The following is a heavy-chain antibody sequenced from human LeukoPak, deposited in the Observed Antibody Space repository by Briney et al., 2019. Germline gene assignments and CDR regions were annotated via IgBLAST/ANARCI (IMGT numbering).Heavy chain of an antibody. J-gene: IGHJ4*02. CDR1: GYTFTGYY. CDR3: AREEVIAAAGPTLDY. V-gene: IGHV1-2*02. Sequence: ASVKVSCKSSGYTFTGYYMHWVRQAPGQGLGWMGWINPNSGGTNCAQKFQGRVTMTRDTSISTAYMELSRLRSDDTAVFYCAREEVIAAAGPTLDYWGQGALVTVSS. D-gene: IGHD6-13*01. CDR2: INPNSGGT.